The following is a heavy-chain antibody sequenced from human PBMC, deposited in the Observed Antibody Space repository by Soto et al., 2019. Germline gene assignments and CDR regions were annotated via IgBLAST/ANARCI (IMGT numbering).Heavy chain of an antibody. CDR2: ITYDGGNK. CDR3: QSEDYWYGMDV. CDR1: GVSFSSYS. J-gene: IGHJ6*02. Sequence: GGSLRLSCEASGVSFSSYSIHWVRQAPGKGLEWVALITYDGGNKYYADSVKGRFTISRDNSEKKVFLEMNSLRVEDTALYYCQSEDYWYGMDVWAQGTTVTVSS. V-gene: IGHV3-30*03.